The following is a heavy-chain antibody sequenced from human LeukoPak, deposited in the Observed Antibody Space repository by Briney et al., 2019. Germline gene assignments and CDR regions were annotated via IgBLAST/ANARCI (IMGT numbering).Heavy chain of an antibody. CDR1: GGTFSSYA. Sequence: GASVKVSCKASGGTFSSYAISWVRQAPGQGLEWMGRIIPILGIANYAQKFQGRVTITADKSTSTAYMELSSLRSEDTAVYYCASQRKYSSSWYEGAPDYYGMDVWGQGTTVTVSS. CDR3: ASQRKYSSSWYEGAPDYYGMDV. D-gene: IGHD6-13*01. CDR2: IIPILGIA. J-gene: IGHJ6*02. V-gene: IGHV1-69*04.